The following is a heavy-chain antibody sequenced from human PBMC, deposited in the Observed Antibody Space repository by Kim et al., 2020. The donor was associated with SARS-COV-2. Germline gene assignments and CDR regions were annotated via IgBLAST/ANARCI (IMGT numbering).Heavy chain of an antibody. Sequence: GGSLRLFCAASGFTFSAYAMLWVRQAPGKGPEWVAVISSDGSYKFYADSVKGRFTISRDSSKNTLYLQMNSLRAEDTAVYYCARPGVVGPTYWFDPWGQGPLVTVSS. CDR3: ARPGVVGPTYWFDP. J-gene: IGHJ5*02. CDR2: ISSDGSYK. V-gene: IGHV3-30*14. D-gene: IGHD1-26*01. CDR1: GFTFSAYA.